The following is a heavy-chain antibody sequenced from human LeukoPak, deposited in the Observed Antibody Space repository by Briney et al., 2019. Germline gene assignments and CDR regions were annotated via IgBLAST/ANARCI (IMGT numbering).Heavy chain of an antibody. CDR3: ARVSGHSYGYGDH. D-gene: IGHD5-18*01. V-gene: IGHV4-38-2*01. Sequence: SETLSLTCAVSGYSISSGYYWGWIRQPPGKGLEWIGSVYCRVSTYYNPSLKSRVTISVDTSKNQFSLKLSSVTAADTAVYYCARVSGHSYGYGDHWGQGTLVTVAS. CDR2: VYCRVST. CDR1: GYSISSGYY. J-gene: IGHJ4*02.